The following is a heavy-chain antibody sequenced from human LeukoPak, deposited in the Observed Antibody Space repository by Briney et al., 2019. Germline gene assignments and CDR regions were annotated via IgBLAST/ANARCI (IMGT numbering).Heavy chain of an antibody. V-gene: IGHV3-23*01. CDR3: ARDIVVVPATRGGWFDP. CDR1: EFTFANHA. CDR2: ISGASGST. Sequence: GGSLRLSCVASEFTFANHAMSWVRQAPGKGLEWISAISGASGSTFYAGSVKGRFTISRDNSKNTLYLQMNSLRAEDTAIYYCARDIVVVPATRGGWFDPWGQGTLVTVSS. D-gene: IGHD2-2*01. J-gene: IGHJ5*02.